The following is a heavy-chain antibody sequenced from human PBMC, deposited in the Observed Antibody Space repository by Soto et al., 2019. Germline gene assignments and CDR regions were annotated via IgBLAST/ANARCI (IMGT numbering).Heavy chain of an antibody. D-gene: IGHD6-6*01. V-gene: IGHV3-7*03. J-gene: IGHJ5*02. CDR3: ARGHSSSPNWFDP. Sequence: EVQLVESGGGLVQPGGSLRLSCAASGFTFSSYWMNWVRQAPGKGREWVASIDQDGSAKYYVDSVKGRFTISKDNAKNSVYLQMNSLRAEDTAVYYCARGHSSSPNWFDPWGQGTLVTVSS. CDR2: IDQDGSAK. CDR1: GFTFSSYW.